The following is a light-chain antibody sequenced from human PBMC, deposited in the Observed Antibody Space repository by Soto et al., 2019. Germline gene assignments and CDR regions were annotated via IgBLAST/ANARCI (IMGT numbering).Light chain of an antibody. CDR2: GAS. J-gene: IGKJ1*01. V-gene: IGKV3-20*01. Sequence: EIVLTQSPGTLSLSPGERATLSCRASQSVSSSYLAWYQQKPGQAPRLLIYGASSMATGIPDRFSGSGSGTDFTLTISRLEPEDFAVYYCQQYGSSPQTFGQGTKVEIE. CDR3: QQYGSSPQT. CDR1: QSVSSSY.